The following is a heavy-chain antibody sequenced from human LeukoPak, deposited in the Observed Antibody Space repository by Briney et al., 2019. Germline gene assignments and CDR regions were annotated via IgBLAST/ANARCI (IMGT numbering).Heavy chain of an antibody. CDR1: GFTFSNPW. V-gene: IGHV3-15*01. D-gene: IGHD3-22*01. J-gene: IGHJ4*02. Sequence: GGSLRLSCAASGFTFSNPWMSWVRQAPGKGLEWVGRIKSKADGGTTDYAAPVKGRFTISRDDSKSTVYLQMNSLKTEDTAVYYCTTDPYSGYYRPTLDYWGQGTLVTVSS. CDR2: IKSKADGGTT. CDR3: TTDPYSGYYRPTLDY.